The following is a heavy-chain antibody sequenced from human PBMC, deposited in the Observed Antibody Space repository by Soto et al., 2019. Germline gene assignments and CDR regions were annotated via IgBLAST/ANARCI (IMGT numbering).Heavy chain of an antibody. CDR2: INPNSGGS. CDR1: AYTFTDYY. V-gene: IGHV1-2*02. Sequence: SVKGSCKGSAYTFTDYYIHWGRQAPVQGLEWMGWINPNSGGSYFAQKFLGRVTMTMDTSITTAYMELSRLRSDDTAVYYCARALPEIRMMEGGSFDPWGQGTVVTVYS. CDR3: ARALPEIRMMEGGSFDP. J-gene: IGHJ5*02. D-gene: IGHD1-1*01.